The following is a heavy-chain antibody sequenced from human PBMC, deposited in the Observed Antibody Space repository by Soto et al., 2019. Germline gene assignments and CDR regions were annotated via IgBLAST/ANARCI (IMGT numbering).Heavy chain of an antibody. CDR2: ISAYNGDT. CDR1: GYTFTGYG. J-gene: IGHJ5*02. Sequence: QVQLVQSGAEVQKPGASVKVSCKASGYTFTGYGITWVRQAPGQGLEWMGWISAYNGDTKYVEKFQGRVSMTTDTSTSTAYMELGSLRPDDSAVYYCAREGNIAVAGTDWFDPWGQGTLVTVSS. CDR3: AREGNIAVAGTDWFDP. V-gene: IGHV1-18*04. D-gene: IGHD6-19*01.